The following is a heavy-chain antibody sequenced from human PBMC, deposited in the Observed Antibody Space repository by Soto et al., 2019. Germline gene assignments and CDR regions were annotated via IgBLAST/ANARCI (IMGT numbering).Heavy chain of an antibody. CDR1: GFTFSNYA. J-gene: IGHJ4*02. V-gene: IGHV3-23*01. Sequence: EVQLLESGGGLVQPGGSLRLSCAASGFTFSNYAVPWVRQAPGKGLEWVSTISGSGGSTYYADSVKGRFTISRDNSKNTLYLQRNSLRAEDTAVYDGAKEQGSSWYEIDYWGQGTLVTVSS. D-gene: IGHD6-13*01. CDR3: AKEQGSSWYEIDY. CDR2: ISGSGGST.